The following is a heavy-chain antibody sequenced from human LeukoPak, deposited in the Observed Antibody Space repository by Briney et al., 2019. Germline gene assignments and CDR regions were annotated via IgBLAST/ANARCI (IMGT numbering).Heavy chain of an antibody. CDR2: ITSSSSYI. J-gene: IGHJ4*02. CDR3: AKDNYYDSSGYYYMDY. Sequence: GGSLRLSCAASGFTFSSYSMNWVRQAPGKGLEWVSSITSSSSYIYYANSVKGRFTISRDNAKNSLYLQMNSLRAEDTAVYYCAKDNYYDSSGYYYMDYWGQGTLVTVSS. V-gene: IGHV3-21*01. CDR1: GFTFSSYS. D-gene: IGHD3-22*01.